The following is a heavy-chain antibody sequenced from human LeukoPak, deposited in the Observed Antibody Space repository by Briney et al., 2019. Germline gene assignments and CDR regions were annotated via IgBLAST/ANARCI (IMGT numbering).Heavy chain of an antibody. CDR3: AKGGVGKYCSSTSCPS. Sequence: SGGSLRPSCAASGFTFSSYAMSWVRQAPGKGLEWVSAISGSGGSTYYADSVKGRFTISRDNSKNTLYLQMNSLRAEDTAVYYCAKGGVGKYCSSTSCPSWGQGTLVTVSS. V-gene: IGHV3-23*01. D-gene: IGHD2-2*01. CDR2: ISGSGGST. J-gene: IGHJ5*02. CDR1: GFTFSSYA.